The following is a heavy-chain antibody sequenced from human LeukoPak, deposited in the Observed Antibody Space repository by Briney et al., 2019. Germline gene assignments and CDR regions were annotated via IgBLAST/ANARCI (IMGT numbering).Heavy chain of an antibody. V-gene: IGHV3-33*01. CDR1: GFILSSNG. Sequence: HTGGSLRLSCVGSGFILSSNGIHWVRQAPGKGLEWVAFIWGDASNKDYADSVKGRFTISRDNSKNTVYLQMSSLRVEDTAVYYCARDGQEVAPYGYDYWGQGTLVTVSS. CDR2: IWGDASNK. CDR3: ARDGQEVAPYGYDY. J-gene: IGHJ4*02. D-gene: IGHD4-17*01.